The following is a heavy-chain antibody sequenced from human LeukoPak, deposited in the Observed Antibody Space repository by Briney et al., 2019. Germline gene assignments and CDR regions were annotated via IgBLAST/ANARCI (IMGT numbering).Heavy chain of an antibody. CDR3: ARYCSGGTCKLGYYYYGMDV. CDR1: GFTFSNYG. Sequence: PGGSRRLSCAASGFTFSNYGMHWVRQAPGKGLGWVAVIWYDGSIKYYADSVKGRFSISRDNSKNTLYLQMNSLRAEDTAVYYCARYCSGGTCKLGYYYYGMDVWGQGTTVTVSS. J-gene: IGHJ6*02. V-gene: IGHV3-33*01. D-gene: IGHD2-15*01. CDR2: IWYDGSIK.